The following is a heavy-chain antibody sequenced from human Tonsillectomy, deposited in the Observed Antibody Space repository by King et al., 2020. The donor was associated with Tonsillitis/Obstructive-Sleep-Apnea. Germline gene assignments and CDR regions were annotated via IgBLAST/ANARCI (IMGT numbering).Heavy chain of an antibody. CDR3: AKAPAGYYCYMDV. Sequence: VQLVESGGVVVQPGGSLRLSCAASGFTFDAYTMHWVRQAPGKGLEWVSLISWVGGGTYYADSVKGRCTISRDNSKNSLYLRMNSLRTEDTALYYCAKAPAGYYCYMDVWGKGTTVTVSS. CDR2: ISWVGGGT. J-gene: IGHJ6*03. V-gene: IGHV3-43*01. CDR1: GFTFDAYT.